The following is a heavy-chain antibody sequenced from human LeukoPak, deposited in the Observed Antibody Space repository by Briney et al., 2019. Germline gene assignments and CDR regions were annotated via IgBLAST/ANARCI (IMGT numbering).Heavy chain of an antibody. J-gene: IGHJ6*03. CDR1: GVSISSSSYY. CDR2: IYYSGST. V-gene: IGHV4-61*05. D-gene: IGHD1-26*01. CDR3: ARVPLSGSYYTDYYYYMDV. Sequence: SETLPLTCTVSGVSISSSSYYWGWIRQPPGKGLEWIGYIYYSGSTNYNPSLKSRVTISVDTSKNQFSLKLSSVTAADTAVYYCARVPLSGSYYTDYYYYMDVWGKGTTVTISS.